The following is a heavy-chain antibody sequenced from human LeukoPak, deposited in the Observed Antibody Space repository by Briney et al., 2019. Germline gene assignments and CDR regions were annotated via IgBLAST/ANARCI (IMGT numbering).Heavy chain of an antibody. CDR3: ARNNAAAVPDY. Sequence: PSETLSLTCAVYGGSFSGYYWSWIRQPPGKGLEWIGSIYYSGSTYYNPSLKSRVTISVDTSKNQFSLKLSSVTAADTAVYYCARNNAAAVPDYWGQGTLVTVSS. V-gene: IGHV4-34*01. CDR2: IYYSGST. D-gene: IGHD2-2*01. J-gene: IGHJ4*02. CDR1: GGSFSGYY.